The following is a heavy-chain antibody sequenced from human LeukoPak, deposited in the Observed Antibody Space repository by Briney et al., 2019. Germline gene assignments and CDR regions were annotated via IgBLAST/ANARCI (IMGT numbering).Heavy chain of an antibody. V-gene: IGHV5-51*01. CDR2: IYPGDSDT. CDR1: GYRFTNYW. CDR3: ARLSGDWDRGSYFDY. D-gene: IGHD3/OR15-3a*01. Sequence: GKSLKISCKGSGYRFTNYWIAWVRQMPGKGLEWMGIIYPGDSDTRYSPSFQGQVTISGDKSISTAYLQWSSLKASDTAMYYCARLSGDWDRGSYFDYWGQGTLVTVSS. J-gene: IGHJ4*02.